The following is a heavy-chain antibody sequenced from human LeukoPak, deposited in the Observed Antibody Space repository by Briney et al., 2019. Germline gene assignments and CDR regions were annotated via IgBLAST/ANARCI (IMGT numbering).Heavy chain of an antibody. J-gene: IGHJ4*02. V-gene: IGHV4-34*01. Sequence: PSETLSLTCAVYGGSFNGYYWSWIRQPPGKGLEWIGEINHSGSTNYNPSLKSRVTISVDTSKNQFSLKLSSVTAADTAVYYCASLFGYWGQGTLVTVSS. CDR1: GGSFNGYY. CDR3: ASLFGY. CDR2: INHSGST.